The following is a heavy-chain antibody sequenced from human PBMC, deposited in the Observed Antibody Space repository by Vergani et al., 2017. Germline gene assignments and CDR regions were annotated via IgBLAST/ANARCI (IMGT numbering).Heavy chain of an antibody. J-gene: IGHJ6*03. D-gene: IGHD3-3*01. CDR3: ARELGYDFWSGYYRENYYMDV. CDR1: GYSISSGYY. V-gene: IGHV4-38-2*02. CDR2: IYHSEST. Sequence: QVQLQESGPGLVKPSETLSLTCAVSGYSISSGYYWGWIRQPPGKGLEWIGSIYHSESTYYNPSLKSRVTISVDTSKNQFSLKLSSVTAADTAVYYCARELGYDFWSGYYRENYYMDVWGKGTTVTVSS.